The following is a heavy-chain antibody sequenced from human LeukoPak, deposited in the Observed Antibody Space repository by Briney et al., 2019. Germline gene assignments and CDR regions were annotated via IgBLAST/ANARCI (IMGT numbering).Heavy chain of an antibody. D-gene: IGHD6-6*01. CDR1: GGSISSYY. Sequence: SETLSLTCTVSGGSISSYYWSWIRQPPGKGLEWIGYIYSSGSTNYTPSLKSRVTISVDTSKEQFSLKLSSVTAADRAMYYFAVGETASSNFDYWGQGTLVTVSS. CDR3: AVGETASSNFDY. J-gene: IGHJ4*02. CDR2: IYSSGST. V-gene: IGHV4-4*09.